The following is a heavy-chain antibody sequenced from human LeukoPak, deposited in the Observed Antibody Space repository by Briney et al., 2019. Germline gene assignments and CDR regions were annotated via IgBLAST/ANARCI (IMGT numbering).Heavy chain of an antibody. Sequence: GGCLRLSCAASGFTFSTFAMIWVRQPPGKGLEWVSSIFPSGGEIHYADSVRGRFTISRDNSKSTLSLQMNSLRAEDTAIYYCATYRQVLLPFESWGQGTLVTVFS. CDR1: GFTFSTFA. CDR3: ATYRQVLLPFES. J-gene: IGHJ4*02. CDR2: IFPSGGEI. V-gene: IGHV3-23*01. D-gene: IGHD2-8*02.